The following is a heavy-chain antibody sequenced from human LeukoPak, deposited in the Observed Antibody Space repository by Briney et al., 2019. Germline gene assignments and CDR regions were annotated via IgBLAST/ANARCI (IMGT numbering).Heavy chain of an antibody. Sequence: GGSLRLSCAASGFTFSRSWMHWVRQAPGKGLEWVASIKEDGSEKYYVDSVKGRFTISRDNAKNSLYLQMNSLRAEDTAVYYCAGDPKLRYFDWLYALDYWGQGTLVTVSS. J-gene: IGHJ4*02. V-gene: IGHV3-7*01. D-gene: IGHD3-9*01. CDR3: AGDPKLRYFDWLYALDY. CDR1: GFTFSRSW. CDR2: IKEDGSEK.